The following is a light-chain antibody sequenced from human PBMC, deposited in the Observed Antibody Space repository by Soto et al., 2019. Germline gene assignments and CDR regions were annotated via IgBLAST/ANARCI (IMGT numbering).Light chain of an antibody. J-gene: IGKJ2*01. Sequence: EIVLTQSPATLSLSPGERATLSCRASQSVSSYLAWYQQKPGQAPRLLIYDASNRATGIPARFSGSGSGTDFTLTISSLEPEDFAVYYGQHRGNWPPYTFGQGTKLEIK. CDR1: QSVSSY. V-gene: IGKV3-11*01. CDR2: DAS. CDR3: QHRGNWPPYT.